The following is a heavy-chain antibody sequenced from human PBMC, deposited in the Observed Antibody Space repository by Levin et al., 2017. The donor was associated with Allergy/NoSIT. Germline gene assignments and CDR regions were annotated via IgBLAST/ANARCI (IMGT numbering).Heavy chain of an antibody. J-gene: IGHJ5*02. CDR2: LNLNSGDT. V-gene: IGHV1-2*06. Sequence: ASVKVSCKASGYTFIDYYIHWVRQAPGQGLEWMGRLNLNSGDTNYAQKFQGRVTLTGDTSISTAYMELSRLRSDDTAVYYCARGGARFGSSWNWFDPWGQGTLVTVSS. CDR3: ARGGARFGSSWNWFDP. D-gene: IGHD6-13*01. CDR1: GYTFIDYY.